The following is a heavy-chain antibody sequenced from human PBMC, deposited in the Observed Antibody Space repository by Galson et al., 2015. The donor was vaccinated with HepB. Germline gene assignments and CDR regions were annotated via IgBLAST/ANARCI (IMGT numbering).Heavy chain of an antibody. Sequence: SVKVSCKASGYTFTTNGLSWVRQAPGQGPEWMGWVSANSGNTKYAQNFQGRVTLTRDTSTSTAYMELRSLRSDDTAAYYCTRDRDYRLDYWGQGTLVTVSS. CDR3: TRDRDYRLDY. J-gene: IGHJ4*02. CDR1: GYTFTTNG. D-gene: IGHD4-11*01. CDR2: VSANSGNT. V-gene: IGHV1-18*01.